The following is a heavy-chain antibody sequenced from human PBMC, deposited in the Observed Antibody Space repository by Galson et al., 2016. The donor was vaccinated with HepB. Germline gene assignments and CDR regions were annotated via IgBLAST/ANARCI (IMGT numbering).Heavy chain of an antibody. CDR3: AKEEADIGDAFDI. D-gene: IGHD5-12*01. CDR1: GFIFSSYV. J-gene: IGHJ3*02. CDR2: ISYSGDSA. V-gene: IGHV3-23*01. Sequence: SLRLSCAASGFIFSSYVMTWIRQPPGRGLEWVSSISYSGDSAYYVDSVKGRFTISRDNSKNTLYLQMNSLRAEETAIYYCAKEEADIGDAFDIWGQGTMVTVSS.